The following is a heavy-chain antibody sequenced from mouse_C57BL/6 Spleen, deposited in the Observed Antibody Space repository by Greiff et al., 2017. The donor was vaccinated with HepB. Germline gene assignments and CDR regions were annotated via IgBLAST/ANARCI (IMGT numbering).Heavy chain of an antibody. Sequence: EVQLVESGGDLVKPGGSLKLSCAASGFTFSGYGMSWVRQTPDKRLEWVATISSGGSYTYYPDSVKGRFTISRDNAKNTLYLQMSSLKSEDTAMYYCARPYYDYDGYAMDYWGQGTSVTVSS. CDR1: GFTFSGYG. CDR2: ISSGGSYT. V-gene: IGHV5-6*01. CDR3: ARPYYDYDGYAMDY. J-gene: IGHJ4*01. D-gene: IGHD2-4*01.